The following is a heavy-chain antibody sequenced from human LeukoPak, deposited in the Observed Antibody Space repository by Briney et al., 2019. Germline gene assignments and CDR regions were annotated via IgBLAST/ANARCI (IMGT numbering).Heavy chain of an antibody. J-gene: IGHJ4*02. D-gene: IGHD3-3*01. CDR2: IYYSGST. CDR3: ARGQRLRFLEWLSTPFAY. V-gene: IGHV4-59*12. CDR1: GGSISSYY. Sequence: SETLSLTCTVSGGSISSYYWSWIRQPPGKGLEWIGYIYYSGSTNYNPSLKSRVTISVDTSKNQFSLKLSSVTAADTAVYYCARGQRLRFLEWLSTPFAYWGQGTLVTVSS.